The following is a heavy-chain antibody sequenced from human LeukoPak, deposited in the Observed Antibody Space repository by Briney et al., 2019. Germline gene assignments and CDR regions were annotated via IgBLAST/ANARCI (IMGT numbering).Heavy chain of an antibody. CDR1: GFTVSSNY. J-gene: IGHJ4*02. CDR3: ARAVVATTYREWLASAPFDH. Sequence: PGGSLRLSCAASGFTVSSNYMSWVRQAPGKGLEWVSVIYSGGSTYYADSVKGRFTISRDNSKNTLYLQMNSLRAEDTAVYYCARAVVATTYREWLASAPFDHWGQGTLVTVSS. V-gene: IGHV3-66*01. D-gene: IGHD5-12*01. CDR2: IYSGGST.